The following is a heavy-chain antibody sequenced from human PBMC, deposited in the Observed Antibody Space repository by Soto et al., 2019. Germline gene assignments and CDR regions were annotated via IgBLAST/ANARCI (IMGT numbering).Heavy chain of an antibody. CDR1: GFTFSSYA. Sequence: EVQLLESGGGLVQPGGSLRISCAASGFTFSSYAMSWVRQAPGKGLEWVSAISGSGGSTYYADCVKGRFTISRDNSKNTLYLQMNSLRAEDTAVDYCAKPPPAYDSSGYYYDYWGQGTLVTVSS. V-gene: IGHV3-23*01. D-gene: IGHD3-22*01. CDR3: AKPPPAYDSSGYYYDY. J-gene: IGHJ4*02. CDR2: ISGSGGST.